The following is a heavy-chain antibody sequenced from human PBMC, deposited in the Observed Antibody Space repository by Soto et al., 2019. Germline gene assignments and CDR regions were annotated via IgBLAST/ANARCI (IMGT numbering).Heavy chain of an antibody. D-gene: IGHD6-13*01. CDR2: IIPIFGTA. J-gene: IGHJ5*02. V-gene: IGHV1-69*13. CDR1: GGTFSSYA. Sequence: GAPVEVSCKASGGTFSSYAISWVRQAPGQGLEWMGGIIPIFGTANYAQKFQGRVTITADESTSTAYMELSSLRSEDTAVYYCARDPRKMYSSSWSLGNNWFDPWGQGTLVT. CDR3: ARDPRKMYSSSWSLGNNWFDP.